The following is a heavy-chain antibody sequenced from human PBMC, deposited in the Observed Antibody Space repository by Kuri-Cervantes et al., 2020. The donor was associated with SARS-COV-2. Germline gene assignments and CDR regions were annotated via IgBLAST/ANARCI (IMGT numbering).Heavy chain of an antibody. CDR3: AKAMIVVVITRIIDY. D-gene: IGHD3-22*01. J-gene: IGHJ4*02. CDR1: GFTFSSYW. Sequence: GESLKISCAASGFTFSSYWMSWVRQAPGKGLEWVSAISGSGGSTYYADSVKGRFTISRDNSKNTLYLQMNSLRAEDTAVYYCAKAMIVVVITRIIDYWGQGTLVTVSS. CDR2: ISGSGGST. V-gene: IGHV3-23*01.